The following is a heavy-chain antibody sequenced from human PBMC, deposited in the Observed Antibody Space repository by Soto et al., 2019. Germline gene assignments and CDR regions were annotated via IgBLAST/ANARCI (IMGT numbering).Heavy chain of an antibody. J-gene: IGHJ4*02. CDR1: GFTLSNYA. Sequence: EVQLLESGGGLVQPGGSLRLSCAASGFTLSNYAMSWVRQAPGKGLEWVSAISGSSGSTYYAGSVQGRFTISRDNSQTTLYLQMNSLRAEDTAVYYCAKVAGGGYYFDLWGQGTLVTVSS. CDR3: AKVAGGGYYFDL. V-gene: IGHV3-23*01. CDR2: ISGSSGST. D-gene: IGHD3-16*01.